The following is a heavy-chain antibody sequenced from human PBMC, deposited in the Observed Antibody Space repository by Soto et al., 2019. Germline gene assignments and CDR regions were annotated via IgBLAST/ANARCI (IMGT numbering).Heavy chain of an antibody. D-gene: IGHD3-10*01. CDR2: IYYSGST. V-gene: IGHV4-31*03. J-gene: IGHJ4*02. CDR3: ARDVGRAGRIFDY. CDR1: GGSISSGGYY. Sequence: QVQLQESGPGLVKPSQTLSLTCTVSGGSISSGGYYWSWIRQHPGKGMEWIGYIYYSGSTYYNPSLKSRVTISVDTSKNQFSLKLSSVTAADTAVYYCARDVGRAGRIFDYWGQGTLVTVSS.